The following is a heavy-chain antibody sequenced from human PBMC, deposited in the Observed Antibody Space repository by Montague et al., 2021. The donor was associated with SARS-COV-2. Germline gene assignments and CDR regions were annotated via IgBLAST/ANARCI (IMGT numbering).Heavy chain of an antibody. CDR1: GGSISSYY. J-gene: IGHJ6*02. CDR3: ARDLIVYDYVWGCYRPYGMDV. V-gene: IGHV4-4*07. CDR2: IYTSGST. D-gene: IGHD3-16*02. Sequence: SETLSLTCTVSGGSISSYYWSWIRQPAGKGLEWIGRIYTSGSTNYNPSLKSRVTMSVDTSKNQFSLKLSSVTAADTAAYYCARDLIVYDYVWGCYRPYGMDVWGQGTTVTVSS.